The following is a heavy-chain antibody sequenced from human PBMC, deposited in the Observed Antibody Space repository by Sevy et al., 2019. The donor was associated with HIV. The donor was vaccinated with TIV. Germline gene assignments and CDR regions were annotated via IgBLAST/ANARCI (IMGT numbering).Heavy chain of an antibody. J-gene: IGHJ4*02. CDR1: GYSISSGYY. Sequence: SETLSLTCAVSGYSISSGYYWGWIRQPPGKGLEWIGSIYHSGSTYYNPSLKSRVTISVDTSKNQFSLKLSSVNAADTAVYYCARASECCGDCYLPYLGQGTLVTVSS. CDR3: ARASECCGDCYLPY. D-gene: IGHD2-21*02. CDR2: IYHSGST. V-gene: IGHV4-38-2*01.